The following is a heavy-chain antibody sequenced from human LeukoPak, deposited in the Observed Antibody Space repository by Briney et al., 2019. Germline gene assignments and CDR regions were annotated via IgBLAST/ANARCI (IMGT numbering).Heavy chain of an antibody. V-gene: IGHV4-59*01. CDR1: GGSISSYY. D-gene: IGHD5-24*01. CDR2: IDYSGST. CDR3: ARVREMATYTWFDP. J-gene: IGHJ5*02. Sequence: SETLSLTCTVSGGSISSYYWSWIRQPPGKGLEWIGYIDYSGSTNYNPSLKSRVTISVDTSKNQFSLKLSSVTAADTAVYYCARVREMATYTWFDPWGQGTLVTVSS.